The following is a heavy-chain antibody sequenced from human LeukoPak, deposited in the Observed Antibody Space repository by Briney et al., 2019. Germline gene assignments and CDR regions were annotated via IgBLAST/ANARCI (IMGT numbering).Heavy chain of an antibody. CDR1: GGSFSGYY. Sequence: PSETLSLTCAVYGGSFSGYYWSWIRQPPGKGLEWVGEIYHSGSTNYSPSLKSRVTISLDTSKNQFSLKLSSATAADTAVYHCARGRYESGGPFFDYWGQGTLVTVSS. CDR3: ARGRYESGGPFFDY. V-gene: IGHV4-34*01. J-gene: IGHJ4*02. D-gene: IGHD3-22*01. CDR2: IYHSGST.